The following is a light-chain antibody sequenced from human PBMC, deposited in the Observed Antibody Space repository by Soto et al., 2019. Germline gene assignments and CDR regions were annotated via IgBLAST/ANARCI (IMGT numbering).Light chain of an antibody. V-gene: IGKV1-39*01. CDR3: QQAYGAPPT. CDR2: AAS. CDR1: QSITTF. J-gene: IGKJ1*01. Sequence: DIQVTQSRSSLSASVGERVTIASRASQSITTFLNWYQQKTGNDPNLLIYAASSLQTGVPSRFSGSGSGTDVTLTISSLHREEFATYYCQQAYGAPPTFGQGTKV.